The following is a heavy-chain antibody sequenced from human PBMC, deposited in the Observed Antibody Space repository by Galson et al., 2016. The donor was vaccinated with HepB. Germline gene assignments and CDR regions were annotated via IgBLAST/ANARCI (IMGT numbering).Heavy chain of an antibody. V-gene: IGHV5-51*01. D-gene: IGHD6-19*01. Sequence: QSGAEVKKPGESLKISCKGSGYSFSTYWIGWVRQVPGKGLEWMGIIYPGDSDTKYSPSFQGQVTISADESRSAAFLQWNSLKASDTAMYYCVRLHLVSGKRCYGVDVWGQGTTVTVSS. J-gene: IGHJ6*02. CDR2: IYPGDSDT. CDR1: GYSFSTYW. CDR3: VRLHLVSGKRCYGVDV.